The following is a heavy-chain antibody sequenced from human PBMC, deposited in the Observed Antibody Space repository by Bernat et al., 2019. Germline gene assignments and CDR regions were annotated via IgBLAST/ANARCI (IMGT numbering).Heavy chain of an antibody. CDR2: ISGSGGSA. CDR1: GFTFSNYA. D-gene: IGHD5-24*01. Sequence: EVQLLESGGGLVQPGGSLRLSCVVSGFTFSNYAMSWVRRAPGKGLEGVSVISGSGGSANYADSVKGRFTISRDNSKNTLFLQMNSLRAEDTAIYYCAKDGMGWLQSNGFFDYWGQGTLVTVSS. J-gene: IGHJ4*02. V-gene: IGHV3-23*01. CDR3: AKDGMGWLQSNGFFDY.